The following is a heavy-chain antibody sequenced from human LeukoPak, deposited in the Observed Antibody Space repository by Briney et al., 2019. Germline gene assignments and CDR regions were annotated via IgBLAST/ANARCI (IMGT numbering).Heavy chain of an antibody. CDR1: GDSIGSGTYY. Sequence: SQTLSLTCTVDGDSIGSGTYYWGWIRQPAGKGLEWIGRIYTSESTNYNPSLKSRLIISVDTSKNQFSLKLSSVTAADTAVYYCARTSMGRHYFDYWGQGTLVTVSS. CDR3: ARTSMGRHYFDY. J-gene: IGHJ4*02. D-gene: IGHD2/OR15-2a*01. CDR2: IYTSEST. V-gene: IGHV4-61*02.